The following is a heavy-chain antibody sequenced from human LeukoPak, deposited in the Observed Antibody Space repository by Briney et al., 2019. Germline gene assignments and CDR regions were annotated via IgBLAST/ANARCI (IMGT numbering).Heavy chain of an antibody. V-gene: IGHV3-7*01. CDR2: MNPDGSEI. J-gene: IGHJ4*02. CDR3: ARDRGFSTFDY. Sequence: GGPLRLSCEASGFTFISYWMSWVRQTPGKGLEWVANMNPDGSEINYVDSVEGRFTISRDNAKNSLYLQMNSLRAEDTAVYFCARDRGFSTFDYWGQGTVVPVSS. CDR1: GFTFISYW. D-gene: IGHD3-22*01.